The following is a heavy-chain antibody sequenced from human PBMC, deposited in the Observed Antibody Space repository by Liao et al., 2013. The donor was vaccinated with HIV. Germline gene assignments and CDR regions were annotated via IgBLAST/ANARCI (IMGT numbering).Heavy chain of an antibody. CDR1: GGSFSGYY. Sequence: QLQLQESGPGLVKPSETLSLTCAVYGGSFSGYYWSWIRQPPGKGLEWIGEINHSGSTNYNPSLKSRVTIAVDTSKNQFSLKLTSVTAADTAVYYCARARWGYDSSGLRLYYHYMDVWGKGTTVTVSS. J-gene: IGHJ6*03. CDR2: INHSGST. D-gene: IGHD3-22*01. V-gene: IGHV4-34*10. CDR3: ARARWGYDSSGLRLYYHYMDV.